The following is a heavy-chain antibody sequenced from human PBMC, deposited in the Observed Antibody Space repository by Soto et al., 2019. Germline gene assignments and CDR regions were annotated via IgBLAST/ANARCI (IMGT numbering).Heavy chain of an antibody. D-gene: IGHD3-3*01. CDR2: IYYSGST. J-gene: IGHJ5*02. Sequence: SETLSLTCTVSGGSISSSSYYWGWIRQPPGKGLEWIGSIYYSGSTYYNPSLKSRVTISVDTSKNQFSLKLSYVTAADTAVYYCARHAGGCMCFGVVPPLWFDPRGQGTLVTGSS. CDR3: ARHAGGCMCFGVVPPLWFDP. CDR1: GGSISSSSYY. V-gene: IGHV4-39*01.